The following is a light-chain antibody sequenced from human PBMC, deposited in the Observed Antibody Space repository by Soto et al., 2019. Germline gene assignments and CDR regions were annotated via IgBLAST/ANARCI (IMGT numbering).Light chain of an antibody. CDR1: SSNIGAGYD. CDR3: QSYDSSLSGDPVV. J-gene: IGLJ2*01. V-gene: IGLV1-40*01. CDR2: GNS. Sequence: QSVLTQPPSVSGAPGQRVTISCTGSSSNIGAGYDVHWYQQLPGTAPKLLIYGNSNRPSGVPDRFSGSKSGTSASLAITGLQAEDEADYYCQSYDSSLSGDPVVFGGGTKLTVL.